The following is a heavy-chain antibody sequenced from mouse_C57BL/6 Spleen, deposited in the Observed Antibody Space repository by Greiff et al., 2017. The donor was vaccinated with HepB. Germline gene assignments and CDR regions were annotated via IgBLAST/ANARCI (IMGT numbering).Heavy chain of an antibody. CDR3: ARIGYYCGSSSFFDY. CDR1: GYTFTSYW. J-gene: IGHJ2*01. D-gene: IGHD1-1*01. V-gene: IGHV1-69*01. CDR2: IDPSDSYT. Sequence: QVQLQQPGAELVMPGASVKLSCKASGYTFTSYWMHWVKQRPGQGLEWIGEIDPSDSYTNYNQKFKGKSTLTVDKSSSTAYMQLSSLTSEDSAVYYCARIGYYCGSSSFFDYWGQGTTLTVSS.